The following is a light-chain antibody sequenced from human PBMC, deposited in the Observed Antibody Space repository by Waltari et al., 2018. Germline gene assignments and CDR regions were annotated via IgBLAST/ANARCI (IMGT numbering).Light chain of an antibody. CDR1: SSNIGTHS. Sequence: QSVFTQPPSVSAAPGQKVTIPCSGSSSNIGTHSVHRYQQPPGTAPKPLIYADYKRPSGIPDRFSGAKSGTSATLGITGLQTGDEAEYYCGTWDNNLSPGGVFGGGTKLTVL. J-gene: IGLJ3*02. CDR3: GTWDNNLSPGGV. V-gene: IGLV1-51*01. CDR2: ADY.